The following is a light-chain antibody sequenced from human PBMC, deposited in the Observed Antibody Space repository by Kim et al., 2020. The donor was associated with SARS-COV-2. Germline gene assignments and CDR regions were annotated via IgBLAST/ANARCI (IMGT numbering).Light chain of an antibody. CDR3: NSRDSSGTVV. J-gene: IGLJ2*01. Sequence: VALGQTVRITCQGDSLRSYYASWYQQKPGQAPVLVIYGKNNRPSGIPDRFSGSSSGNTASLTITGAQAEDDADYYCNSRDSSGTVVFGGGTQLTVL. V-gene: IGLV3-19*01. CDR2: GKN. CDR1: SLRSYY.